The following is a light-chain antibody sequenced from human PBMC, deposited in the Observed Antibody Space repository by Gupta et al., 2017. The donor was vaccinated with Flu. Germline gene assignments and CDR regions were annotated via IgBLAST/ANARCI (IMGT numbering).Light chain of an antibody. V-gene: IGKV1-5*03. CDR3: QQYHTYPIT. CDR1: TSINTW. Sequence: DRVTITCRASTSINTWLAWYQQKSGKAPTVLIYKASTLKSGVPSRFSGSGSGTEFTLTISGLQPDDFATYYCQQYHTYPITFGQGTKVEI. CDR2: KAS. J-gene: IGKJ2*01.